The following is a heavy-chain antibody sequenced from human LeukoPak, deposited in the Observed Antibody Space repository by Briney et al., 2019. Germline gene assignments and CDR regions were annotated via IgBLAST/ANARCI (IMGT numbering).Heavy chain of an antibody. CDR3: AKDRGLLWFGEWKF. V-gene: IGHV3-23*01. D-gene: IGHD3-10*01. CDR1: GFTFSSYA. CDR2: ISGSDGDT. Sequence: GGSLRLSCAASGFTFSSYAMSWVRQDPGKGLEWVSGISGSDGDTYYADSVKGRFTISRDNSKNTLFLQMNSLRAEDTAVYYCAKDRGLLWFGEWKFWGQGTMVTVSS. J-gene: IGHJ3*01.